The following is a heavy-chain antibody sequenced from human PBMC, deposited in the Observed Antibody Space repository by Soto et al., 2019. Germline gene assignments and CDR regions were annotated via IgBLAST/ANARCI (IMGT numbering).Heavy chain of an antibody. Sequence: PGGSLRLSCAASGFTFSSYGMHWVRQAPGKGLEWVAVISYDGSNKYYADSVKGRFTISRDNSKNTLYLQMNSLRAEDTAVYYCAKDKHTGYRSSWPNDYWGQGTLVTVSS. CDR3: AKDKHTGYRSSWPNDY. J-gene: IGHJ4*02. CDR2: ISYDGSNK. D-gene: IGHD6-13*01. CDR1: GFTFSSYG. V-gene: IGHV3-30*18.